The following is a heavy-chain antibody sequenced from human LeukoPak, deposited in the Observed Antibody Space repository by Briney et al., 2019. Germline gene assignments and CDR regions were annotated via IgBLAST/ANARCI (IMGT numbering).Heavy chain of an antibody. J-gene: IGHJ6*02. CDR1: GYTYTGYY. Sequence: ASVKVSCKASGYTYTGYYMHWVRQAPGQGLEWMGWINPNSGGTNYAQKFQGWVTMTRDTSISTAYMELSRLRSDDTAVYYCARELGYCSSTSCYDYYYGMDVWGQGTTVTVSS. D-gene: IGHD2-2*01. CDR2: INPNSGGT. CDR3: ARELGYCSSTSCYDYYYGMDV. V-gene: IGHV1-2*04.